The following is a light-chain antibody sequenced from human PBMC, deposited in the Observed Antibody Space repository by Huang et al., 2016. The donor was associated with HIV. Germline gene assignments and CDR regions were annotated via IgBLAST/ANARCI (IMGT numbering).Light chain of an antibody. V-gene: IGKV1-39*01. J-gene: IGKJ1*01. CDR1: QNINSV. CDR3: QQSYNTSWT. Sequence: DIQLTQSPSSLSASVGDRVTITCRASQNINSVLNWYKQTPGKAPNLLIYAASSLQSGGPSRFSGSGSGTEFTLTISGLQPVDLGTYYCQQSYNTSWTFGQGTTVEIK. CDR2: AAS.